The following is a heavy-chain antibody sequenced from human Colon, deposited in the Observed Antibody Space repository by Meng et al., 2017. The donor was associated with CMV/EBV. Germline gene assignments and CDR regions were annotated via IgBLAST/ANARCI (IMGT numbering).Heavy chain of an antibody. Sequence: GGSLRLSCATSGFTFSSYSLSWVRQAPGKGLEWVAFITTSGNTIEYADSVKGRFTISRDTSKSTVYLQMTNLRADDTAVYYCARPPLGVEIWLFLVLWGQGTLVTVSS. D-gene: IGHD3-22*01. V-gene: IGHV3-48*01. CDR2: ITTSGNTI. CDR3: ARPPLGVEIWLFLVL. CDR1: GFTFSSYS. J-gene: IGHJ4*02.